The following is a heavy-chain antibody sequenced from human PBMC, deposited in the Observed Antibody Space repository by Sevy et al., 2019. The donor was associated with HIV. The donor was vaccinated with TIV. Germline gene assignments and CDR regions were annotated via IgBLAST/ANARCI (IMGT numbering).Heavy chain of an antibody. CDR2: IRYDGSNK. J-gene: IGHJ6*02. D-gene: IGHD2-8*02. CDR1: GFTFSSYG. Sequence: GGSLRLSCAASGFTFSSYGMHWVRQAPGKGLEWVAFIRYDGSNKYYADSVKGRFTISRDKSKNTLYLQMNSLRAEDTAVYYCAKVGGDCTGGVCYYYYGMDVWGQGTTVTVSS. CDR3: AKVGGDCTGGVCYYYYGMDV. V-gene: IGHV3-30*02.